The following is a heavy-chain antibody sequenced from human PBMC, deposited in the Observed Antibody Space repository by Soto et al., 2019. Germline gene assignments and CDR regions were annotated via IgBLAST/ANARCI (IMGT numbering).Heavy chain of an antibody. V-gene: IGHV1-69*13. CDR2: IIPIFGTA. J-gene: IGHJ6*02. D-gene: IGHD3-3*01. Sequence: VKVSCKASGGTFSSYAISWVRQAPGQGLEWMGGIIPIFGTANYAQKFQGRVTITADESTSTAYMELSSLRSEDTAVYYCARGTTIFGVVISASNYGMDVWGQGTTVTVSS. CDR3: ARGTTIFGVVISASNYGMDV. CDR1: GGTFSSYA.